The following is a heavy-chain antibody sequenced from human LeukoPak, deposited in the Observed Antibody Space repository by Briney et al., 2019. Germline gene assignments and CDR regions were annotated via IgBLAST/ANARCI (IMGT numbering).Heavy chain of an antibody. J-gene: IGHJ4*02. Sequence: APETLSLTCTVSGGSIGSDYWTWIRQPPGKGLENIGYIYYTGGTNYNPSLKSRVTISVDTSKNQFSLKLSSVTAADTAVYFCAKYGNSGWVIDNWGQGTLVTVSS. CDR3: AKYGNSGWVIDN. D-gene: IGHD6-19*01. V-gene: IGHV4-59*08. CDR2: IYYTGGT. CDR1: GGSIGSDY.